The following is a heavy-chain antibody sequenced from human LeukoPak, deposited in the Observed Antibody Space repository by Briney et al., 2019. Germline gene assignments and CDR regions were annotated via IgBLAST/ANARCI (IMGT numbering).Heavy chain of an antibody. CDR3: ARAELPCSGSSCFSY. CDR2: INTNTGNP. D-gene: IGHD2-15*01. Sequence: ASVKVSCKASGYTFTNYDIHWVRQATGQGLEWMGRINTNTGNPTYAQGFTGRFVFSLDTSVSTAYLQISSLRAEDTAVYYCARAELPCSGSSCFSYWGQGTLVTVSS. J-gene: IGHJ4*02. CDR1: GYTFTNYD. V-gene: IGHV7-4-1*02.